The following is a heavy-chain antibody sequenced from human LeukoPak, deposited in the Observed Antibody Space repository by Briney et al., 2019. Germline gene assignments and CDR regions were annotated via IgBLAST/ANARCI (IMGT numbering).Heavy chain of an antibody. V-gene: IGHV1-46*01. J-gene: IGHJ3*02. D-gene: IGHD5-12*01. CDR1: GYTFTSYY. Sequence: ASVKVSCKASGYTFTSYYMHWVRQAPGQGLEWMGIINPSGGSTSYAQKFQGRVTMTRDMSTSTVYMELSSLRSEDTAVYYCARAHSGYDNVGAFDIWGQGTMVTVSS. CDR2: INPSGGST. CDR3: ARAHSGYDNVGAFDI.